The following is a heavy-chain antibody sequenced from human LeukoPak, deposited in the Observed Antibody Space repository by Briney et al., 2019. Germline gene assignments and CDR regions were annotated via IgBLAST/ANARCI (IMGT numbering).Heavy chain of an antibody. CDR2: IKEDGREE. Sequence: GGSLRLSCAASGFTFRSYWMSWVRQAPGKGLEWVANIKEDGREEYYVDSVKGRFTISRDSAKNSLYLQLNSLRVEDTAVYYCARDHTYGSDYWGQGTLVTVSS. CDR1: GFTFRSYW. V-gene: IGHV3-7*03. J-gene: IGHJ4*02. D-gene: IGHD5-18*01. CDR3: ARDHTYGSDY.